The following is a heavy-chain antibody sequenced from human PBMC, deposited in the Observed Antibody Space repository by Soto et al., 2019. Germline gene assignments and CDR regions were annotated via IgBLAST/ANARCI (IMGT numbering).Heavy chain of an antibody. D-gene: IGHD6-19*01. Sequence: QVQLVQSGAEVKKPGASVKVSCKASGYTFTSYGISWVRQAPGQGLEWMGWISAYNGDTNYAQQLQGRVTMTTDTSPSTAHRELRSLRADDTAVYYCARDRVEYRSGWFRSWGQGTLVTVSS. CDR3: ARDRVEYRSGWFRS. CDR2: ISAYNGDT. J-gene: IGHJ5*02. V-gene: IGHV1-18*01. CDR1: GYTFTSYG.